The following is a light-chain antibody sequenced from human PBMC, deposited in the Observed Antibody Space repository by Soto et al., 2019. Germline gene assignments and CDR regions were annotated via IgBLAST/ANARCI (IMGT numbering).Light chain of an antibody. J-gene: IGKJ4*01. V-gene: IGKV1-39*01. CDR3: QQSYSTPQVT. CDR1: QIISSY. Sequence: DIQMTQSPSPLSASVGDRVTITCRASQIISSYLNWYQQKPGKAPKLLIFAASSLQSGVPSRFRGTGSGTDFTLTISSLQPEDVATYFCQQSYSTPQVTFGGGTKVDIK. CDR2: AAS.